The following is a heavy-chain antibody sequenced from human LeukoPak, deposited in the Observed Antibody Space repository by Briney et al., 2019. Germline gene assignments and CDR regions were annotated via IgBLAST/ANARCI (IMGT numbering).Heavy chain of an antibody. Sequence: SSETLSLTCTVSGGSISSYYWSWIRQPPGKGLEWIGYIYYSGSTNYNPSLKSRVTISVDTSKNQFSLKLSSVTAADTAVYYCARRSVGAVDYWGQGTLVTVSS. J-gene: IGHJ4*02. CDR2: IYYSGST. CDR1: GGSISSYY. CDR3: ARRSVGAVDY. V-gene: IGHV4-59*08. D-gene: IGHD1-26*01.